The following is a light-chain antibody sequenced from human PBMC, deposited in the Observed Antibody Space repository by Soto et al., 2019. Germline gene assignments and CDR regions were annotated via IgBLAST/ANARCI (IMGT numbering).Light chain of an antibody. CDR2: LAS. J-gene: IGKJ5*01. Sequence: DIVMTQTPLSLAVTPGEPASISCRSSESLQHSNGYNYLDWYFQKPGQSPQLLIHLASNRASGVPVRFSGSGSGTDFTLNISSVEAEDVGLYYCMQGVQMPPITFGQGTRREIK. CDR1: ESLQHSNGYNY. V-gene: IGKV2-28*01. CDR3: MQGVQMPPIT.